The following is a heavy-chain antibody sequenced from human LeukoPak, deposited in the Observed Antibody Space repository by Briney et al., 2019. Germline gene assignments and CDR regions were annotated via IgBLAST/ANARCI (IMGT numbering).Heavy chain of an antibody. V-gene: IGHV4-39*07. CDR2: IYYSGST. CDR3: ASVVGYGYYFDY. CDR1: GVSISSSSYY. Sequence: SETLSLTCTVSGVSISSSSYYWGWLRQPPGKGLEWIGSIYYSGSTYYNPSLKSRVTISVDTSKKQFSLKLSSVTAADTAVYYCASVVGYGYYFDYWGQGTLVTVSS. J-gene: IGHJ4*02. D-gene: IGHD2-8*02.